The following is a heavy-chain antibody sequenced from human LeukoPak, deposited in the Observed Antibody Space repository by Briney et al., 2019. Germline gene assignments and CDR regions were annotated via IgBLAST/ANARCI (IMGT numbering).Heavy chain of an antibody. CDR1: GGSISSYY. Sequence: SETLSLTCTVSGGSISSYYWSWIRQPPGKGLEWIGYIYYSGSTNYNPSLKSRVTISVDTSKNQFSLKLSSVTAADTAVYYCARVGQDYYGSGSYCQPFDYWGQGTLVTVSS. J-gene: IGHJ4*02. V-gene: IGHV4-59*01. CDR2: IYYSGST. D-gene: IGHD3-10*01. CDR3: ARVGQDYYGSGSYCQPFDY.